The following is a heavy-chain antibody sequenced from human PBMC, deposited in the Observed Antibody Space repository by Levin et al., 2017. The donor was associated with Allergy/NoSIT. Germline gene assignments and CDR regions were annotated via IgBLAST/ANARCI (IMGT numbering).Heavy chain of an antibody. J-gene: IGHJ5*01. D-gene: IGHD3-3*01. Sequence: GESLKISCKASGYSFTDHGMNWVRQAPGQGLEWMGWINTNTGKPTYAQGFTGRFVFSLDTSVSTAYLQISSLKAEDTAVYYCARESGRISIFGVVVGELDSWGQGTLVTVSS. CDR2: INTNTGKP. CDR3: ARESGRISIFGVVVGELDS. V-gene: IGHV7-4-1*02. CDR1: GYSFTDHG.